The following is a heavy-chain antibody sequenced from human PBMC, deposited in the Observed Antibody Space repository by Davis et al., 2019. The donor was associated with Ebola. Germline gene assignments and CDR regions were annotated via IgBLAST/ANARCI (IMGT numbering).Heavy chain of an antibody. CDR3: ARLNVGADY. CDR2: IDPSDSYT. D-gene: IGHD2-15*01. J-gene: IGHJ4*02. Sequence: MVSCKGSGYSSTSYWISWVRQMPGNGPEWMGRIDPSDSYTNYSPSFQGHVTISADKSISTAYLQLSSLKASDTAIYYCARLNVGADYWGQGTLVTVSS. V-gene: IGHV5-10-1*01. CDR1: GYSSTSYW.